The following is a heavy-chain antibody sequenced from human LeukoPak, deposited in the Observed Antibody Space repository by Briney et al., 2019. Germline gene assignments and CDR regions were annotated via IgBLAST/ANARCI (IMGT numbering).Heavy chain of an antibody. V-gene: IGHV1-69*13. D-gene: IGHD3-10*01. CDR3: AGAGFGGFGVYYYYMDV. J-gene: IGHJ6*03. CDR1: GGTFSSYA. CDR2: IIPIFGTA. Sequence: SVKVSCKASGGTFSSYAISWVRQAPGQGLEWMGGIIPIFGTANYAQKFQGRVTITADESTSTAYMELSSLRSEDTAVYYCAGAGFGGFGVYYYYMDVWGKGTTVTVSS.